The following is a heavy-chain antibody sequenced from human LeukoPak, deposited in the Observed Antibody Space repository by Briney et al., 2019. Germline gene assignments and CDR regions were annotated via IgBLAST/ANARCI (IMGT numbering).Heavy chain of an antibody. J-gene: IGHJ5*02. Sequence: VASVKVSCKASGYTFTSYGISWVRPAPGQGLEWMGWISAYNGNTNYAQKLQGRVTMTTDTSTSTAYMELRSLRSDDTAVYYCARFRERWTDNWFDPWGQGTLVTVSS. V-gene: IGHV1-18*01. D-gene: IGHD1-1*01. CDR3: ARFRERWTDNWFDP. CDR1: GYTFTSYG. CDR2: ISAYNGNT.